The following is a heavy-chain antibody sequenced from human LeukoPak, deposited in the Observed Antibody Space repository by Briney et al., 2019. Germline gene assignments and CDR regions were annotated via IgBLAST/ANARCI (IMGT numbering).Heavy chain of an antibody. D-gene: IGHD2-15*01. V-gene: IGHV4-61*01. CDR1: GGSVSSGSYY. CDR2: IYYSGNT. Sequence: SETLSLTCTVSGGSVSSGSYYWSWIRQPPGKGLEWIGYIYYSGNTKYSPSLKSRVIMSVDTSKNQFSLKLTSVTAADTAVYYCARTCSGSSCYPRGWLDPWGQGALVTVSS. J-gene: IGHJ5*02. CDR3: ARTCSGSSCYPRGWLDP.